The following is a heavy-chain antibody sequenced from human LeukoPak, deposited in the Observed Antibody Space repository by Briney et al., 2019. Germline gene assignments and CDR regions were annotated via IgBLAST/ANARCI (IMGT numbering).Heavy chain of an antibody. Sequence: SETLSLTCTVSGGSISSSSYYWGWIRQPPGKGLEWIGSIYYSGSTYYNPSLKSRVTISVDTSKNQFSLKLSSVTAADTAVYYCARHGTNYYYDSSGPLDYWGQGTLVTVSS. CDR2: IYYSGST. D-gene: IGHD3-22*01. CDR3: ARHGTNYYYDSSGPLDY. V-gene: IGHV4-39*01. CDR1: GGSISSSSYY. J-gene: IGHJ4*02.